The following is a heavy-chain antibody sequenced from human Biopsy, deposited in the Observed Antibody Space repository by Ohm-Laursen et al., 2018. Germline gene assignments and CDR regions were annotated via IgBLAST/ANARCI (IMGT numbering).Heavy chain of an antibody. J-gene: IGHJ6*02. V-gene: IGHV3-23*01. CDR3: GRGTIFGVVAY. CDR2: ISGSGGST. D-gene: IGHD3-3*01. Sequence: SLRLSCTASGFTFSSYAMNWVRQAPGKGLEWVSAISGSGGSTYYADSVKGRFTISRDNSKNTLYLQMNSLRAEDTAVYYCGRGTIFGVVAYWGQGTTVTVSS. CDR1: GFTFSSYA.